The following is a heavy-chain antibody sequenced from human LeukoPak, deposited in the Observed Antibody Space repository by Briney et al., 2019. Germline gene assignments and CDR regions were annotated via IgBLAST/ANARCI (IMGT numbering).Heavy chain of an antibody. D-gene: IGHD3-10*01. CDR3: ARDLRLYYYGSGSSPFDY. V-gene: IGHV1-2*02. Sequence: ASVMVSCKTSGYTFVAYYIHWVRQAPGQGLEWMGRIRPMNGDTKYAQKFQDRVSITMDTSTTTAYMELRSLTSDDTAVYYCARDLRLYYYGSGSSPFDYWGQGTPVTVSS. J-gene: IGHJ4*02. CDR1: GYTFVAYY. CDR2: IRPMNGDT.